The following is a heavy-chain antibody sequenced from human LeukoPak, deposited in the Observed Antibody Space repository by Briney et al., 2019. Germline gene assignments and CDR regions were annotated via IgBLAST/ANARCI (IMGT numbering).Heavy chain of an antibody. CDR3: GRFGYVAGVDL. V-gene: IGHV3-7*01. CDR2: INPVGTAT. CDR1: GFSFSAYW. J-gene: IGHJ4*02. Sequence: GGSLRLSCAASGFSFSAYWMTWVRQAPGAGLEFVAYINPVGTATYYADPVKGRFTISRDNAKNLVYLQMNSLRAEDTAVYHCGRFGYVAGVDLWGQGTLVTVSS. D-gene: IGHD6-19*01.